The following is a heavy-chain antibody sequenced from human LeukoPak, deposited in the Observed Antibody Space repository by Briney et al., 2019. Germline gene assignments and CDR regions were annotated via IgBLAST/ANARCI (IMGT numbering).Heavy chain of an antibody. V-gene: IGHV3-11*04. D-gene: IGHD3-22*01. J-gene: IGHJ4*02. CDR2: ISSSGSTI. CDR1: GFTFSDYY. CDR3: ARDKYYYDSSGLWGY. Sequence: GGSLRLSCAASGFTFSDYYMSWIRQAPGKGLEWDSYISSSGSTIYYADSVKGRFTISRDNAKNSLYLQMNSLRAEDTAVYYCARDKYYYDSSGLWGYWGQGTLVTVSS.